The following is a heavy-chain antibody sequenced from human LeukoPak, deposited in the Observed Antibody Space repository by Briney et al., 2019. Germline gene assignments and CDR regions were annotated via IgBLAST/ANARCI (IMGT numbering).Heavy chain of an antibody. CDR2: ISSSSSYI. J-gene: IGHJ4*02. D-gene: IGHD6-19*01. Sequence: GGSLRLSCAAPGFTFSSYSMNWVRQAPGKGLEWVSSISSSSSYIYYADSVKGRFTISRDNAKNSLYLQMNSLRAEDTAVYYCARGLAVAGQGRYYFDYWGQGTLVTVSS. V-gene: IGHV3-21*01. CDR1: GFTFSSYS. CDR3: ARGLAVAGQGRYYFDY.